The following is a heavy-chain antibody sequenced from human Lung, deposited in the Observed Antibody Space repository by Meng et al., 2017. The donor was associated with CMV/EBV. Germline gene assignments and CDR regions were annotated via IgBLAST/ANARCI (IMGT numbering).Heavy chain of an antibody. Sequence: SAKVSCKTSGYTFAGHYLHWLRQAPGQGLEWMAWIHYDTGETNYAQNFHGRVTVTRDTSITTVYMELRSLRPDDTAMYYCARDDNWGPDYWGQGTLVTVSS. V-gene: IGHV1-2*02. CDR2: IHYDTGET. CDR1: GYTFAGHY. D-gene: IGHD7-27*01. J-gene: IGHJ4*02. CDR3: ARDDNWGPDY.